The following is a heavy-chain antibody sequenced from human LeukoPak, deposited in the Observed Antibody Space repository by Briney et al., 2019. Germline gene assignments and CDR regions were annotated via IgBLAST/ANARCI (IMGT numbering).Heavy chain of an antibody. CDR2: ISWNSGSI. V-gene: IGHV3-9*01. Sequence: PGGSLRLSCAASGFTFDDYAMHWVRQAPGKGLEWVSGISWNSGSIGYADSVKGRFTISRDNAKNSLYLQMNSLRAEDTALYYCAQDMVHWGQGTLVTVSS. CDR1: GFTFDDYA. CDR3: AQDMVH. J-gene: IGHJ4*02. D-gene: IGHD3-10*01.